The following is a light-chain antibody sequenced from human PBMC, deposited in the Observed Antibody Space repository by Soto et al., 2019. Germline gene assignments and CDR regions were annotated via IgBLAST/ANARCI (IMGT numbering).Light chain of an antibody. J-gene: IGKJ1*01. CDR1: QSVSNY. Sequence: DIKLSQSPATLSLSKRERAPLSCRASQSVSNYLAWYQQKPGQAPRLLIYGASNRATGFPDRFSGSGSGTDFTLTISRLEPEDFAVYYCQQYVASPWTFGQGTKVDIK. CDR2: GAS. V-gene: IGKV3-20*01. CDR3: QQYVASPWT.